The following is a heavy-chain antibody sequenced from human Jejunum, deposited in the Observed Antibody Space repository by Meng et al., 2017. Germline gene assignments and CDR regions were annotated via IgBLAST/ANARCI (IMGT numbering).Heavy chain of an antibody. V-gene: IGHV3-73*01. CDR1: GGSFSGAA. D-gene: IGHD3-16*01. CDR2: IRSKGSNYAA. J-gene: IGHJ6*02. CDR3: SRVLGGGFYGMDV. Sequence: GESLKISCAASGGSFSGAAIHWVRQASGKGLEWLGLIRSKGSNYAAVYGETVKGRFSFSRDDATNTAYVEVKTLKTEDTAVYYCSRVLGGGFYGMDVWGQGTTVTGSS.